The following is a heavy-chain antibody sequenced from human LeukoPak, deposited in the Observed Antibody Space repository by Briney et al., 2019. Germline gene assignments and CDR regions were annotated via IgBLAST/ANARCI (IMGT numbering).Heavy chain of an antibody. V-gene: IGHV1-8*01. Sequence: ASVTVSFKASGYTFTSYDINWVRQATGQGLEWMGWMNPNSGNTGYAQKFQGRVTMTRNTSISTAYMELSSLRSEDTAVYYCARGNYDSSGYYYDGGYWGQGTLVTVSS. J-gene: IGHJ4*02. CDR3: ARGNYDSSGYYYDGGY. CDR1: GYTFTSYD. CDR2: MNPNSGNT. D-gene: IGHD3-22*01.